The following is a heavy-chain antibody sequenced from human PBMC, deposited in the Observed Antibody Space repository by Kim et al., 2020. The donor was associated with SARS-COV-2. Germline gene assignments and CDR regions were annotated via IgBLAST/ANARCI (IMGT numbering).Heavy chain of an antibody. J-gene: IGHJ1*01. Sequence: SETLSLTCTVSGGSISSSSYYWGWIRQPPGKGLEWIGSIYYSGSTYYNPSLKSLVTVSVDTSKNQFSLKLSSVTAADTAAYYCARLRNEYFQHWGQGTLVTVSS. CDR1: GGSISSSSYY. CDR2: IYYSGST. CDR3: ARLRNEYFQH. V-gene: IGHV4-39*01. D-gene: IGHD1-1*01.